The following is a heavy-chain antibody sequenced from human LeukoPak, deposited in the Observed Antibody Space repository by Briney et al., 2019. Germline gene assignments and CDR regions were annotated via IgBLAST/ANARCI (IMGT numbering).Heavy chain of an antibody. CDR1: GGSFSGYY. D-gene: IGHD6-13*01. Sequence: SETLSLTCAVYGGSFSGYYWSWIRQPPGKGLEWIGEINHSGSTNYNPSLKSRVTISVDTSKNQFSPKLSSVTAADTAVYYCARDNPGIAAAGTFDPWGQGTLVTVSS. J-gene: IGHJ5*02. V-gene: IGHV4-34*01. CDR3: ARDNPGIAAAGTFDP. CDR2: INHSGST.